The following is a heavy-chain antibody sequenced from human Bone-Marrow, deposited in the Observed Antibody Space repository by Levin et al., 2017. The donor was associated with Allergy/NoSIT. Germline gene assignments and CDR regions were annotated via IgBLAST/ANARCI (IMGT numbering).Heavy chain of an antibody. J-gene: IGHJ4*02. CDR3: HSWSFGASDY. CDR1: GFTFSDHY. V-gene: IGHV3-72*01. Sequence: GGSLRLSCATSGFTFSDHYIEWVRQAPGKGLEWVGRSRNKANRYITEYAASVEGRFTISRADSMKSLYLQMNSLKTDDTAVYDCHSWSFGASDYWGQGTLVTVSS. D-gene: IGHD3-16*01. CDR2: SRNKANRYIT.